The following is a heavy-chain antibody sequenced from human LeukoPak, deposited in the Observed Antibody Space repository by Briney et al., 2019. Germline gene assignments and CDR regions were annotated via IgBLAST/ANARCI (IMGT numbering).Heavy chain of an antibody. CDR3: TTTSGYGSSGYYYYYMDV. Sequence: PGGSLRLSCAASGFTFSNAWMSWVRQAPGKGLEWVGRIKSKTDGGTTDYAAPVKGRFTISRDDSKNTLYLQMNSLKTEDTAVYYCTTTSGYGSSGYYYYYMDVWGKGTTVTVSS. D-gene: IGHD6-13*01. CDR2: IKSKTDGGTT. CDR1: GFTFSNAW. V-gene: IGHV3-15*01. J-gene: IGHJ6*03.